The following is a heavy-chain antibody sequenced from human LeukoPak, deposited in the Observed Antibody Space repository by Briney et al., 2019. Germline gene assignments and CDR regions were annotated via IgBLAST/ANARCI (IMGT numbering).Heavy chain of an antibody. CDR3: ARDRASIVVVAATLYNWFDP. V-gene: IGHV1-69*04. D-gene: IGHD2-15*01. CDR1: GGTFSSYA. Sequence: SVKVSCKASGGTFSSYAISWVRQAPGQGLEWMGRIIPILGIANYAQKFQGRVTITADKSTSTAYMELSSLRSEDTAVYYCARDRASIVVVAATLYNWFDPWGQGTQVTVSS. J-gene: IGHJ5*02. CDR2: IIPILGIA.